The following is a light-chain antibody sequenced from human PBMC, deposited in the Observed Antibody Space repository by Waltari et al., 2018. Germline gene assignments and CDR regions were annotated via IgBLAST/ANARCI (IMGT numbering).Light chain of an antibody. V-gene: IGLV4-69*01. CDR2: VNSDGSH. CDR1: GEYSAYT. J-gene: IGLJ3*02. Sequence: QLVLTQSPSASASLGASVKLTCTLTGEYSAYTIAWHQLQPEKGPRYLRNVNSDGSHAKADGIPERFAGSSAGAERYLIISRLQSDDEADYFCQTWGMNIQVFGGGTRLTVL. CDR3: QTWGMNIQV.